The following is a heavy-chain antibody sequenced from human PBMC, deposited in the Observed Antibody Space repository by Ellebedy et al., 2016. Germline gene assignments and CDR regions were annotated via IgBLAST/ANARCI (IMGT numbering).Heavy chain of an antibody. CDR2: INPSGGST. V-gene: IGHV1-46*01. D-gene: IGHD1-26*01. CDR1: GYTFTSYY. CDR3: AKPRGGSYLNQYYYYGMDV. Sequence: ASVKVSCKASGYTFTSYYMHWVRQAPGQGLEWMGIINPSGGSTSYAQKFQGRVTMTRDTSTSTVYMELSSLRSEDTAVYYCAKPRGGSYLNQYYYYGMDVWGQGTTVTVSS. J-gene: IGHJ6*02.